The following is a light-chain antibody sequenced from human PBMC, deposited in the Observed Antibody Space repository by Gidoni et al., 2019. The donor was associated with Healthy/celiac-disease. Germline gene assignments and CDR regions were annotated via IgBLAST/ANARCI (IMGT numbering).Light chain of an antibody. CDR1: QSVSSN. Sequence: IVMTQSPATLSVSPGERGTLSCRASQSVSSNLAWYQQKPGQAPRLLIYGASTRATGIPARFSGSGSGTEFTLTISSLQSEDFAVYYCQQYNNWPPWTFGQGTKVEIK. CDR2: GAS. J-gene: IGKJ1*01. CDR3: QQYNNWPPWT. V-gene: IGKV3-15*01.